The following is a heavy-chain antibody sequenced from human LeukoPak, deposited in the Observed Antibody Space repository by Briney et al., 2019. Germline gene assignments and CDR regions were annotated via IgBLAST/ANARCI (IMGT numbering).Heavy chain of an antibody. J-gene: IGHJ6*03. CDR2: IIAIFGTT. D-gene: IGHD3-9*01. CDR1: GCTFSIYG. CDR3: ARVDGLYAGFYYMDV. Sequence: SVTVSFTSSGCTFSIYGISWVRQAPGPGLEWMGGIIAIFGTTNDTQKLQRRVTITTDESTSTAYMGLSSVRYEDTAVYYCARVDGLYAGFYYMDVWGKGTTVTVSS. V-gene: IGHV1-69*05.